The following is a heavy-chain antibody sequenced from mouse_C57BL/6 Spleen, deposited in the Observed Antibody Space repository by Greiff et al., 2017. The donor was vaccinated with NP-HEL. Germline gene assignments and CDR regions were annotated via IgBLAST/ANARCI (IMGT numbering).Heavy chain of an antibody. CDR1: GYTFTSYW. Sequence: QVQLKQPGAELVRPGSSVKLSCKASGYTFTSYWMHWVKQRPIQGLEWIGNIDPSDSETHYNQKFKDKATLTVDKSSSAAYMQLSSLTSEDSAVYYCARDRLYAMDYWGQGTSVTVSS. CDR3: ARDRLYAMDY. J-gene: IGHJ4*01. CDR2: IDPSDSET. V-gene: IGHV1-52*01.